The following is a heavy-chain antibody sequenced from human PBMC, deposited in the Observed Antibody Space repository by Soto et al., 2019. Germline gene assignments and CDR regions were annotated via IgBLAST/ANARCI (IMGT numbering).Heavy chain of an antibody. CDR2: IYGNGGGI. V-gene: IGHV3-23*01. D-gene: IGHD2-8*01. CDR3: AKDRQPDGLWPFDH. J-gene: IGHJ4*02. CDR1: GFTFSTYA. Sequence: EVQLLESGGGLVQPGGSVRLSCAASGFTFSTYAMNWVRQAPGKGLEWVSGIYGNGGGISYGDSVKGRFTISRDNSNNMLYLQMHSLRVEDTAVYYCAKDRQPDGLWPFDHWGQGTLVTVSS.